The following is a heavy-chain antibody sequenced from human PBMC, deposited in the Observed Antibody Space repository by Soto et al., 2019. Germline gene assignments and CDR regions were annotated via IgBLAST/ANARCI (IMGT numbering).Heavy chain of an antibody. Sequence: GGSLRLSCAASGFTFSIYAMHWVRQAPGKGLEWVAVISYDGARKAYTNSVEGRFTISRDTSKNTLLLQMNSLRVEDTAIYYCAKDSHWGIILPTHDYWGQGTQVTGSS. D-gene: IGHD3-16*01. CDR1: GFTFSIYA. CDR2: ISYDGARK. J-gene: IGHJ4*02. V-gene: IGHV3-30-3*01. CDR3: AKDSHWGIILPTHDY.